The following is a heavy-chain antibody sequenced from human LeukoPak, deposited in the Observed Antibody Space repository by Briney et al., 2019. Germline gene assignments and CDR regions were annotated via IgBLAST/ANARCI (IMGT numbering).Heavy chain of an antibody. CDR1: GGSISSSSYY. V-gene: IGHV3-7*01. J-gene: IGHJ4*02. Sequence: ETLSLTCTVSGGSISSSSYYWGWVRQAPGKGLEWVANIKQDGNEKYYADSVKGRFTISRDNGKNSLDLQMNSLRADDTAVYYCARDTLGEGEDANYAVYYFDYWGQGTVVTVSS. CDR2: IKQDGNEK. D-gene: IGHD4/OR15-4a*01. CDR3: ARDTLGEGEDANYAVYYFDY.